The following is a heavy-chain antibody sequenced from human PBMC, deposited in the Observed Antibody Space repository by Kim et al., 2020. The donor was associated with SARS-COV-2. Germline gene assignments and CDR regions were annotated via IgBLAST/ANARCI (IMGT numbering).Heavy chain of an antibody. J-gene: IGHJ4*02. Sequence: KFQGRVTITADESTSTAYMELSSLRSEDTAVYYCARDLDSSSWYKGGFDYWGQGTLVTVSS. D-gene: IGHD6-13*01. CDR3: ARDLDSSSWYKGGFDY. V-gene: IGHV1-69*01.